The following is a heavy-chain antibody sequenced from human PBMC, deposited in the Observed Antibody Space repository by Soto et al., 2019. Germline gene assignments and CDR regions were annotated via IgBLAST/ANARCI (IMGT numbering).Heavy chain of an antibody. J-gene: IGHJ4*02. CDR3: VKEFKGAFDY. Sequence: GGSLRLSCAASGFTVSSNYMSWVRQAPGKGLEWVSVIYSGGNTDYADSVKGRFTMPRDNSKNTLYLQMNSLRAEDTAVYFCVKEFKGAFDYWGQGTLVTVSS. V-gene: IGHV3-53*01. CDR2: IYSGGNT. CDR1: GFTVSSNY. D-gene: IGHD3-16*01.